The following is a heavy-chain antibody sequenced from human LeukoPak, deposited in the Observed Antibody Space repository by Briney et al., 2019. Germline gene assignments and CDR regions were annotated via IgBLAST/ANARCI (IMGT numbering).Heavy chain of an antibody. CDR1: GFTVSSNY. V-gene: IGHV3-66*02. CDR3: AGGTFYGEYYFDF. Sequence: PGGSLRLSCAASGFTVSSNYMSWVRQAPGKGLEWVSVIYSGGNTYYADSVKGRFTISRDTSKNTLYLQMNSLRAEGTAVYYCAGGTFYGEYYFDFWGQGTLVTVSS. J-gene: IGHJ4*02. CDR2: IYSGGNT. D-gene: IGHD3-10*01.